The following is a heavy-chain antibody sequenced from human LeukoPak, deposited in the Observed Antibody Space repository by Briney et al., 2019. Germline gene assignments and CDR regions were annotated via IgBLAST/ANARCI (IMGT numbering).Heavy chain of an antibody. CDR1: GGSISSYY. CDR3: AGVMAAASYYFDY. J-gene: IGHJ4*02. Sequence: SETLSLTCTVSGGSISSYYWSWIRQPPGKGLEWIGYIYYSGSTNYNPSLKSRVTISVDTSKNQFSLKLSSVTAADTAVYYCAGVMAAASYYFDYWGQGTLVTVSS. V-gene: IGHV4-59*01. CDR2: IYYSGST. D-gene: IGHD2-15*01.